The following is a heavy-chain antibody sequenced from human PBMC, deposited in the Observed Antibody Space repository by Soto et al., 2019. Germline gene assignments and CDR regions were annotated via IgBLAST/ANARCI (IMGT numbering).Heavy chain of an antibody. CDR3: ARDQASIDNNGYFAT. Sequence: GGSLRLSCAASGFTFNDYAMHWVRQAPGKGLQWVAVVSFDGSDKYYADSVKGRFTVYRDNSKNTLYLQMNSLRIDDTAVYYCARDQASIDNNGYFATWGQGTLVTVS. CDR2: VSFDGSDK. D-gene: IGHD3-22*01. CDR1: GFTFNDYA. V-gene: IGHV3-30-3*01. J-gene: IGHJ5*02.